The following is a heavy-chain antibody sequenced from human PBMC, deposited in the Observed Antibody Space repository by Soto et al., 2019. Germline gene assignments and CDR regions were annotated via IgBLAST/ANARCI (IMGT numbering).Heavy chain of an antibody. CDR3: ARLFRYGSGEEDASDI. V-gene: IGHV3-53*04. Sequence: EVQLVESGGGLVQPGGSLRLSCAASGFTVSSNYMSWVRQAPGKGLEWVSVIYSGGSTYYADSVKGRFTISRHNSKNTLYLQMNSLRAEDTAVYYCARLFRYGSGEEDASDIWGQGTMVTVSS. D-gene: IGHD3-10*01. CDR2: IYSGGST. J-gene: IGHJ3*02. CDR1: GFTVSSNY.